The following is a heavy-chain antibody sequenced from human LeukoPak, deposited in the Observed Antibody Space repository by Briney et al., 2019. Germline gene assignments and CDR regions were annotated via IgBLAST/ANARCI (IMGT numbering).Heavy chain of an antibody. J-gene: IGHJ6*04. CDR1: GFTFITYA. V-gene: IGHV3-23*01. CDR2: IGDSGAST. CDR3: ARGQVVGATFGMDV. Sequence: PGGSLRLSCAASGFTFITYAMSWVRQAPGKGLEWVSAIGDSGASTYYADSVKGRFTVSRDNSKNSLYLQMNSLRAEDTAVYYCARGQVVGATFGMDVWGKGTTVTVSS. D-gene: IGHD1-26*01.